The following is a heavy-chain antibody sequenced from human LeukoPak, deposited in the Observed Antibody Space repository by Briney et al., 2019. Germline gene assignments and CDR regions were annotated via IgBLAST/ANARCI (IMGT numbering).Heavy chain of an antibody. Sequence: ASVKVSCKVSGYTLTELSMHWVRQAPGKGLEWMGGFDPEDGETIYAQKFQGRVTMTEDTSTDTAYMELSSLRSEDTAVYYCATVDGHYDSSGYWGQGTLVIVSS. J-gene: IGHJ4*02. D-gene: IGHD3-22*01. V-gene: IGHV1-24*01. CDR3: ATVDGHYDSSGY. CDR1: GYTLTELS. CDR2: FDPEDGET.